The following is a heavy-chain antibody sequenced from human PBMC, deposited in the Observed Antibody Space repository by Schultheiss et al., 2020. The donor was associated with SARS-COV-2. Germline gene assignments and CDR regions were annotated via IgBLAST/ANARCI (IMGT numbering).Heavy chain of an antibody. CDR2: INSDGSST. V-gene: IGHV3-74*01. D-gene: IGHD3-22*01. CDR1: GFTFSSYW. CDR3: ARVRYYYDSSGYYVIDY. Sequence: GGSLRLSCAASGFTFSSYWMHWVRQAPGKGLVWVSRINSDGSSTSYADSVKGRFTISRDNAKNTLYLQMNSLRAEDTAVYYCARVRYYYDSSGYYVIDYWGQGTLVTVSS. J-gene: IGHJ4*02.